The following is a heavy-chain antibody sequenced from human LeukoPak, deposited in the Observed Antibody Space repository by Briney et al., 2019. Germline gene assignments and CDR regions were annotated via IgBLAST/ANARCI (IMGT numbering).Heavy chain of an antibody. CDR1: GGSISSGGYY. Sequence: SETLSLTCTVSGGSISSGGYYWSWIRQHPGKGLEWIGYIYYSGSTYYNPSLKSRVTISVDTSKNQFSLKLSSVTPADTAVYYCASRPCSSTSCYWSFDYWGQGTLVTVSS. CDR2: IYYSGST. CDR3: ASRPCSSTSCYWSFDY. V-gene: IGHV4-31*03. D-gene: IGHD2-2*01. J-gene: IGHJ4*02.